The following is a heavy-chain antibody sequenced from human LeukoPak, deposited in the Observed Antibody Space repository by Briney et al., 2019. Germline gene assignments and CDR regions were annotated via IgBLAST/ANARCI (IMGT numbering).Heavy chain of an antibody. CDR3: AKAPTPIVVVPAAIDY. Sequence: GGSLRLSCAASGFTFSSYGMHWVRQAPGKGLEWVAFIRYDGSNKYYADSVKGRFTISRDNSKNTLYLQMNSLRAEDTAVYYCAKAPTPIVVVPAAIDYWGQGTVVTVSS. V-gene: IGHV3-30*02. CDR2: IRYDGSNK. J-gene: IGHJ4*02. D-gene: IGHD2-2*01. CDR1: GFTFSSYG.